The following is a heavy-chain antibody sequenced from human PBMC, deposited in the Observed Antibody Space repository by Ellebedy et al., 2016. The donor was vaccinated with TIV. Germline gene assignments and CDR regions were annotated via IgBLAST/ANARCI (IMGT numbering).Heavy chain of an antibody. V-gene: IGHV5-51*01. CDR1: EYSFSSFW. D-gene: IGHD3-22*01. CDR2: IYPGDSET. Sequence: GESLKISXQASEYSFSSFWLGWVRQMPGKGLELMGIIYPGDSETRYSPSFQGQVTISADKSVSTAYLRWSSLRASDTAMYYCARVAYYNSDDNWGKDVDYWGQGTLVTVSS. J-gene: IGHJ4*02. CDR3: ARVAYYNSDDNWGKDVDY.